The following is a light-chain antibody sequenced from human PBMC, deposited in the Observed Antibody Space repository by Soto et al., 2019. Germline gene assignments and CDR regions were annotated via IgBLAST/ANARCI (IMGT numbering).Light chain of an antibody. CDR3: QQRADWPIT. V-gene: IGKV3-11*01. Sequence: EIGLTQSAGTLSLCPGERDTLXCRASHTFGNSFTAWYQRKPGQGPRLLTFGASSRAPGSPASFSGSGSGTDFTPTISSLEPDDFAVYYGQQRADWPITFGQGTRLEIK. J-gene: IGKJ5*01. CDR1: HTFGNS. CDR2: GAS.